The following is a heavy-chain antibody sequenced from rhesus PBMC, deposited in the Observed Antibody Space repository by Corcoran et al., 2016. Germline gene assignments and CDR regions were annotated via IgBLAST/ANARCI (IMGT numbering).Heavy chain of an antibody. Sequence: QVQLQESGPGRVKPSEPLSLTCAVSGGSVRSSTWWGWVRRPPGEGLEWIGYISGSSGSTYYNPSLKSRVTISTDTSKNQFSLKLSSVTAADTAVYYCARDKGVGGVTNFDYWGQGVLVTVSS. D-gene: IGHD3-22*01. J-gene: IGHJ4*01. CDR1: GGSVRSSTW. CDR2: ISGSSGST. V-gene: IGHV4-65*01. CDR3: ARDKGVGGVTNFDY.